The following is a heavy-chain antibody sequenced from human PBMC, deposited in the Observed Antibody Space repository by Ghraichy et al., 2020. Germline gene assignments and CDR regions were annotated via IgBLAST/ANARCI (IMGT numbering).Heavy chain of an antibody. CDR1: VDSIISSSYY. CDR2: IYYSGTT. D-gene: IGHD2-15*01. CDR3: ARRAGGYQYVYGLDV. Sequence: SQTLSLTCSVSVDSIISSSYYWDWIRQPPGKGLEWIGSIYYSGTTYYSPPLKTRVTVSIDTSKNQFSRRLKSVTATDTAVYYCARRAGGYQYVYGLDVWGPG. J-gene: IGHJ6*02. V-gene: IGHV4-39*01.